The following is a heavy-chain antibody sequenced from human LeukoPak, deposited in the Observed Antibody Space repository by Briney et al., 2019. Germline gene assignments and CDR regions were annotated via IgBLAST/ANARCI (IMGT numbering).Heavy chain of an antibody. Sequence: GGSLRLSCAGSGFTFGDYAIHWVRQGPGKGLEWVSLISADGGSTYYADSVKDRFTISRDNSKNSLYLQMNSLRTEDTALYYCAKGKGSDYTFDYWGQGTLVTVSS. CDR1: GFTFGDYA. J-gene: IGHJ4*02. V-gene: IGHV3-43*02. D-gene: IGHD5-12*01. CDR3: AKGKGSDYTFDY. CDR2: ISADGGST.